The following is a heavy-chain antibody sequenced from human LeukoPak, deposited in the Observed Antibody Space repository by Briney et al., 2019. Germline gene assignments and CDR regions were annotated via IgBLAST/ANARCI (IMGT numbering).Heavy chain of an antibody. CDR3: AKDRAAAGDFYYYYYGMDV. V-gene: IGHV3-30*18. CDR2: ISYDGSNK. D-gene: IGHD6-13*01. CDR1: RFTFSSYV. J-gene: IGHJ6*02. Sequence: GGSLRLSCAASRFTFSSYVMHWVRQAPGKGLEWVAVISYDGSNKYYADSVKGRFTISRDNSKNTLYLQMNSLRAEDTAVYYCAKDRAAAGDFYYYYYGMDVWGQGTTVTVSS.